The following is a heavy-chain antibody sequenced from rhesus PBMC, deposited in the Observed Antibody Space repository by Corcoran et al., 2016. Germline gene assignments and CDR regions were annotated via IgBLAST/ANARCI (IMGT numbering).Heavy chain of an antibody. V-gene: IGHV4-160*01. Sequence: QVQLQQWGEGLVKPSETLSLPCAVYGGSVSGYWCGWIRQPPGRGLEWIGRIRSGGSTNYNPSLKIRVTISIDTSKNQFSLKLSSVTAADTAVYYCARNGVSGSPWFDYWGQGVLVTVSS. CDR1: GGSVSGYW. D-gene: IGHD6-25*01. J-gene: IGHJ4*01. CDR3: ARNGVSGSPWFDY. CDR2: IRSGGST.